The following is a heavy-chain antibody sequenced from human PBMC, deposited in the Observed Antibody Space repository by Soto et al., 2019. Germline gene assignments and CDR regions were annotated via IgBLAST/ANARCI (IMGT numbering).Heavy chain of an antibody. Sequence: QVRLIQSGTEVKKSGASVKVSCRLSGSALTELSLHWVRQAPGKGLEWMGCSDREDGETFYAQKFKGRITMTEDTSTNTPYMELRSLGSEDTAVYYCTRGNWFDPGGQGTLVAVSS. CDR1: GSALTELS. J-gene: IGHJ5*02. CDR2: SDREDGET. CDR3: TRGNWFDP. V-gene: IGHV1-24*01.